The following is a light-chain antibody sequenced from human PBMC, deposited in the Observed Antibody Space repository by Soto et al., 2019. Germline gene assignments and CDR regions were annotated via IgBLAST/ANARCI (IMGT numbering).Light chain of an antibody. V-gene: IGKV1-5*03. CDR2: KAS. Sequence: IQMTQSPSTLSASVGDRVTITCRASQDIITWMAWYQKKPGKAPKLPIYKASSLESGVPSRFSGSGSGTEFTLTISSLQPDDFAIYYCQQYNSLFGQGTKVDIK. CDR1: QDIITW. CDR3: QQYNSL. J-gene: IGKJ1*01.